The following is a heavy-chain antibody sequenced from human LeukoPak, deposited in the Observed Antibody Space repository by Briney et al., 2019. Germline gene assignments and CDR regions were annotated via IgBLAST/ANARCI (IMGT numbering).Heavy chain of an antibody. D-gene: IGHD3-22*01. CDR1: GFIFNTYV. J-gene: IGHJ3*02. V-gene: IGHV3-48*03. CDR3: ARDFTPVTTSSAFDI. CDR2: ISSSGSTI. Sequence: GGSLRLSCAASGFIFNTYVMNWVRQAPGKGLEWVSYISSSGSTIYYADSVKGRFTISRDNAKNSLYLQMNSLRAEDTAVYYCARDFTPVTTSSAFDIWGQGTMVTVSS.